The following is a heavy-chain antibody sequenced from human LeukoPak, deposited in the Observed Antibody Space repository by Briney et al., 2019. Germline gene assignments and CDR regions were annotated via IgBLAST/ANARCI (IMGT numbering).Heavy chain of an antibody. D-gene: IGHD1-1*01. Sequence: TTSETLSLTCAVSGGSISSGNWWSWVRQPPGKGLEWIGEIYHSGSTNYNPSLKSRVTISVDKSKNQFSLKLTSVTAADTAVYYCARIGNYYFDYWGQGALVTVSS. CDR3: ARIGNYYFDY. J-gene: IGHJ4*02. CDR2: IYHSGST. V-gene: IGHV4-4*02. CDR1: GGSISSGNW.